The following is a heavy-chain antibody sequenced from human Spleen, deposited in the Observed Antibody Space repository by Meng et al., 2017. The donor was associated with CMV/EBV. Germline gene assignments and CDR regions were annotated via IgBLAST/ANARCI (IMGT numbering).Heavy chain of an antibody. CDR2: INTNSGGT. CDR1: GYSFSAYS. CDR3: ERVTSSGWLQY. J-gene: IGHJ4*02. V-gene: IGHV1-2*02. D-gene: IGHD6-19*01. Sequence: SCNDSGYSFSAYSIHWVRQAPGQGLEWMGWINTNSGGTVYAQKFQGRVTMTRDTSFSIVYMELSRLRFDDTALYYCERVTSSGWLQYWGQGTLVTVSS.